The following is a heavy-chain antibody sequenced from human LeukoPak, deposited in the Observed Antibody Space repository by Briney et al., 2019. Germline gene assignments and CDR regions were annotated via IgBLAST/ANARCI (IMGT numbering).Heavy chain of an antibody. D-gene: IGHD6-13*01. CDR2: IYYSGST. CDR3: ARDRGYSSSSRMAREYNWFDP. J-gene: IGHJ5*02. CDR1: GGSISSYY. Sequence: PSETLSLTCTVSGGSISSYYWSWIRQPPGKGLEWIGYIYYSGSTNYNPSLKSRVTISVDTSKNQFSLKLSSVTAADTAVYYCARDRGYSSSSRMAREYNWFDPWGQGTLVTVSS. V-gene: IGHV4-59*01.